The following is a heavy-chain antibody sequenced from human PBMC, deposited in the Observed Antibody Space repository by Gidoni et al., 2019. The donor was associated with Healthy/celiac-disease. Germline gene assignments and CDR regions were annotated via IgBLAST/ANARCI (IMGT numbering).Heavy chain of an antibody. Sequence: QVQLQESGPGLVKPSETLSLTCTVSGGSISSYYWSWIRQPPGKGLEWIGYIYYSGSTNYNPSLKSRVTISVDTSKNQFSLKLSSVTAADTAVYYCARSSGWYKDAFDIWGQGTMVTVSS. J-gene: IGHJ3*02. D-gene: IGHD6-19*01. CDR2: IYYSGST. CDR1: GGSISSYY. V-gene: IGHV4-59*01. CDR3: ARSSGWYKDAFDI.